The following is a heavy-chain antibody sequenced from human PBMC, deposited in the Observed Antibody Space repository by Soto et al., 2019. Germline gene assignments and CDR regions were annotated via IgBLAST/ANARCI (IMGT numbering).Heavy chain of an antibody. CDR2: IIPIFGTA. CDR3: ATSKPPTDIRSDYYYGMDV. CDR1: GGTFSSYA. Sequence: QVQLVQSGAEVKKPGSSVKVSCKASGGTFSSYAISWVRQAPGQGLEWMGGIIPIFGTANYAQKFQGSLTIPADGSTSTAYRELSSLRSAETGVYYCATSKPPTDIRSDYYYGMDVWGQGTTGTVSS. V-gene: IGHV1-69*19. J-gene: IGHJ6*02. D-gene: IGHD5-12*01.